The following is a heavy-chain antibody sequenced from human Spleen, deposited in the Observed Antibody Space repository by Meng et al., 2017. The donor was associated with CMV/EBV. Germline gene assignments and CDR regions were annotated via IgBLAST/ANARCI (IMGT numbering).Heavy chain of an antibody. CDR2: INPIFGTA. CDR1: GGTCSSYA. D-gene: IGHD3-3*01. CDR3: AMPRDDFWGGYFPY. V-gene: IGHV1-69*01. J-gene: IGHJ4*02. Sequence: QVQLVQSGCEDEKPGSSAQVSFSASGGTCSSYAISWVGEAPGQGLEGMGGINPIFGTANHAQKFQGRVTLTADESTSTAYMGLSSLRSEDTAVYYCAMPRDDFWGGYFPYWGQGTLVTVSS.